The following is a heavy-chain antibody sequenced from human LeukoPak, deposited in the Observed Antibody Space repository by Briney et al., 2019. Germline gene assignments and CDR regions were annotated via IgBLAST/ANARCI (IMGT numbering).Heavy chain of an antibody. D-gene: IGHD6-6*01. CDR1: GDSISSRSYY. CDR3: ERDVSSMFPNWFDP. CDR2: IWNSGST. Sequence: SQTLSLTCSVSGDSISSRSYYWTWIRQHPEKGLEWIGYIWNSGSTNYNPALKSRVTISVDTSKNHFSLKLTSVTAADTAIYYCERDVSSMFPNWFDPWGQGVLVIVSS. V-gene: IGHV4-31*03. J-gene: IGHJ5*02.